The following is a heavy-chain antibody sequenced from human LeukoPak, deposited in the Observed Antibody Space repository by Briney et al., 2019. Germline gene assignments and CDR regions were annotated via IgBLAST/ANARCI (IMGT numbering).Heavy chain of an antibody. J-gene: IGHJ4*02. Sequence: ASVKVSCKASGYTFTSYGISWVRQAPGHGLEWMGWISAYNGNTNYAQKLHGRVTMPPDTSPSTTYKEQRRLRSDDTAVYYCARDLILGGDYDYPSSGWYLDHWGQGTMVTVSS. V-gene: IGHV1-18*01. CDR1: GYTFTSYG. D-gene: IGHD6-19*01. CDR3: ARDLILGGDYDYPSSGWYLDH. CDR2: ISAYNGNT.